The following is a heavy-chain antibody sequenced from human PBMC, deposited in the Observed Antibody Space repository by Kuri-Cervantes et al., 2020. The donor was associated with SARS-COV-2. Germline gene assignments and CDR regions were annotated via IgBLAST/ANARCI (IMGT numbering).Heavy chain of an antibody. V-gene: IGHV3-48*01. CDR1: GFTFSSYS. J-gene: IGHJ4*02. CDR2: ISSSSSTI. Sequence: GGSLRLSCAASGFTFSSYSMNWVRQAPGKGLEWVSYISSSSSTIYYADSVKGRFTISRDNSKNTLYLQMNSLRAEDTAVYYCAKDIAVAGHFDYWGQGTLVTVSS. CDR3: AKDIAVAGHFDY. D-gene: IGHD6-19*01.